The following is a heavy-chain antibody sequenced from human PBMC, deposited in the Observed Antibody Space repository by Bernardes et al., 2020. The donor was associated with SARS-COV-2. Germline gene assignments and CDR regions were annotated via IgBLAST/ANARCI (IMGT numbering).Heavy chain of an antibody. CDR3: VADPGETPGFHY. CDR1: GFTFTNAW. V-gene: IGHV3-15*01. CDR2: IKSKTDGGTR. J-gene: IGHJ4*02. Sequence: GGSLRLSCTASGFTFTNAWMNWLRQAPGKGLEWVGRIKSKTDGGTRDYAAPVKGRFTISRDDSKNTMDLQMNSLKIDDTGVYYCVADPGETPGFHYWGQGTLVTVAS.